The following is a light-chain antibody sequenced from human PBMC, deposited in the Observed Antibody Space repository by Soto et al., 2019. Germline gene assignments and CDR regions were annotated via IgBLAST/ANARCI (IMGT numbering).Light chain of an antibody. CDR1: SSDVGGYYS. V-gene: IGLV2-14*01. CDR3: TSYSSSDIFYV. CDR2: GVT. J-gene: IGLJ1*01. Sequence: QSALTQPASVSGSPGQSITISCTGTSSDVGGYYSVSWYRQHPGKAPKLIIYGVTNRPSGVSDRFSASQSGNTASLTISGLQAEDEADYFGTSYSSSDIFYVFGSGTKVTVL.